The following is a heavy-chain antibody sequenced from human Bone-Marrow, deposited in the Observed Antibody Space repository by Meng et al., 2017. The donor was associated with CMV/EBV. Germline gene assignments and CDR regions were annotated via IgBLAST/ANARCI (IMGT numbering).Heavy chain of an antibody. CDR2: ISAYNGNT. Sequence: ASVKVSCKASGYTFTSYGISWVRQAPGQGLEWMGWISAYNGNTNYAQKLQGRVTMTTDTSTSTAYMELRSLRSDDTAVYYCARGLVDQWRTKIDYYYYGMDVWGQGTTVTVSS. CDR1: GYTFTSYG. D-gene: IGHD6-19*01. J-gene: IGHJ6*02. CDR3: ARGLVDQWRTKIDYYYYGMDV. V-gene: IGHV1-18*01.